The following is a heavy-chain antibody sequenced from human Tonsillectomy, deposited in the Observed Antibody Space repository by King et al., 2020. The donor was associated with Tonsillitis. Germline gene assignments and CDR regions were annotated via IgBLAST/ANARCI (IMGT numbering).Heavy chain of an antibody. D-gene: IGHD6-13*01. CDR1: GYTFTSYG. CDR3: ARALAAADPFDY. V-gene: IGHV1-18*01. CDR2: ISAYNDNT. J-gene: IGHJ4*02. Sequence: VQLVESGAEVKKPGASVKVSCKASGYTFTSYGISWVRQAPGQGLEWMGWISAYNDNTNYPQKLQGRVPMTTDTTTSTAYMELRGLRSDDTAVYYCARALAAADPFDYWGQGTLVTVSS.